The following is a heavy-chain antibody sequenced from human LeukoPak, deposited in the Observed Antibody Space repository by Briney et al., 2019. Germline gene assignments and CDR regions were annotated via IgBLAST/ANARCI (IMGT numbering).Heavy chain of an antibody. D-gene: IGHD6-13*01. J-gene: IGHJ4*03. CDR2: IKQDGSEK. CDR3: ARIGYSSSCFDY. CDR1: GFTFSSYG. Sequence: PGGSLRLSCAASGFTFSSYGMHWVRQAPGKGLEWVANIKQDGSEKHYVDSMKGRFTISRDNAKNSVYLQMNSLRAEDTAVYFCARIGYSSSCFDYWGQGTLVTVSS. V-gene: IGHV3-7*01.